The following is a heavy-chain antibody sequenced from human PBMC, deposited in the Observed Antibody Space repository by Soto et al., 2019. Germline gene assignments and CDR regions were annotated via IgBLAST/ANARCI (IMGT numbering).Heavy chain of an antibody. J-gene: IGHJ2*01. Sequence: GGSLRLSCAASGFIFSRYDMHWVRQPTGKGLERASAITTSGDTHYPDSVKGRFTISREHAKSSLALQMNNLSGEDTAVYFCARVFWSCTSPDWYFDLWGRGTLVTVSS. CDR1: GFIFSRYD. CDR3: ARVFWSCTSPDWYFDL. CDR2: ITTSGDT. V-gene: IGHV3-13*01. D-gene: IGHD3-3*01.